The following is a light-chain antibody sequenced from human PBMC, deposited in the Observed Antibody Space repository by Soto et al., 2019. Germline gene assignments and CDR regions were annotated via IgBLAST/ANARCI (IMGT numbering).Light chain of an antibody. J-gene: IGKJ1*01. Sequence: DIQMTQSPSTLSASVGDRVTITCRASQRISSWLAWYQQKPGKAPKLLIYKASTLQSGVPSRFSGSGSGTEFTLTISSLQPDDYATYYCQHYSSYSRTFGQGTRVDI. CDR3: QHYSSYSRT. V-gene: IGKV1-5*03. CDR2: KAS. CDR1: QRISSW.